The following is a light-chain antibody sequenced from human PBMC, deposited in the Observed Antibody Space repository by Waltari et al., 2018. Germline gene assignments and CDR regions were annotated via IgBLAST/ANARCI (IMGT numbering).Light chain of an antibody. CDR3: QQSYSTPRT. CDR1: QSLNTY. CDR2: DVS. J-gene: IGKJ1*01. Sequence: IQMTQSPPSLSASEGDTVTITCRASQSLNTYLNWYQQKPGKAPKLLIYDVSSLQSGVPSRFSGSGSGTDFTLTISSLQPEDFATYYCQQSYSTPRTFGHGTKVEI. V-gene: IGKV1-39*01.